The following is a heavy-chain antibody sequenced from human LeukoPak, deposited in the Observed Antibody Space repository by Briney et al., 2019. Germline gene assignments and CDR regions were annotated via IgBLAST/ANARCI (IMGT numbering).Heavy chain of an antibody. J-gene: IGHJ4*02. CDR1: GGSFSGYY. V-gene: IGHV4-34*01. Sequence: SETLSLTCAVYGGSFSGYYWSWIRQPPGKGLEWIGEINHSGCTNYNPSLKSRVTISVDTSKNQFSLKLSSVTAADTAVYYCARELYGSGNSWGQGTLVTVSS. D-gene: IGHD3-10*01. CDR2: INHSGCT. CDR3: ARELYGSGNS.